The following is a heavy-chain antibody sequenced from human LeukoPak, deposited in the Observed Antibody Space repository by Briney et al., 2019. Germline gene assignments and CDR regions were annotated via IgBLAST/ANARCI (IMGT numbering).Heavy chain of an antibody. CDR1: GGSISSYY. V-gene: IGHV4-4*07. CDR2: IYTSGST. CDR3: ARDEAGEDHIDMAHHY. J-gene: IGHJ4*02. D-gene: IGHD5-24*01. Sequence: PSETLSLTCTVSGGSISSYYWSWIRQPAGKGLEWIGRIYTSGSTNYNPSLKSRVTMSVDTSKYQFSLKLSSVTAADTAVYYCARDEAGEDHIDMAHHYWGQGTLVTVSS.